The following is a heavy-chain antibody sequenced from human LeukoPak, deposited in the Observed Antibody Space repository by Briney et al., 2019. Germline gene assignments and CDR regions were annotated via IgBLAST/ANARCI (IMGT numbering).Heavy chain of an antibody. Sequence: GASVKVSCKASGHTFTSYYMHWVRQAPGQGLEWMGIINPSGGSTSYAQKFQGRVTMTRDTSSSTVYMELSSLRSEDMAVYYCARDYLKVVVAGTAPSAGHMDYWGQGTLVTVSS. D-gene: IGHD2-15*01. V-gene: IGHV1-46*01. CDR2: INPSGGST. CDR3: ARDYLKVVVAGTAPSAGHMDY. J-gene: IGHJ4*02. CDR1: GHTFTSYY.